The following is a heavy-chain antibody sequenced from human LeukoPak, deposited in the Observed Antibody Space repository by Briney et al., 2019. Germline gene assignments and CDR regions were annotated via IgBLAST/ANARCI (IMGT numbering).Heavy chain of an antibody. J-gene: IGHJ4*02. CDR2: IHYSGST. CDR1: GDSISSSTYY. V-gene: IGHV4-39*01. D-gene: IGHD3-10*01. Sequence: SSETLSLTCTVSGDSISSSTYYGGWIRQPPGKGLEWIGSIHYSGSTYYNPSLKSRVTISVDTSKNQFALKVSSVTAADTAVYYCARHQYYGSGSYYFDQWGQGTLVTVSS. CDR3: ARHQYYGSGSYYFDQ.